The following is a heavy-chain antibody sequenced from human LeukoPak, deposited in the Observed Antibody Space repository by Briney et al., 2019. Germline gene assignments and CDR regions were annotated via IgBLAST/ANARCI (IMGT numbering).Heavy chain of an antibody. CDR2: ISHGGST. D-gene: IGHD3-10*01. J-gene: IGHJ4*02. Sequence: SETLSLTCAVSGGSFSGYYWSWIRQPPGKGLEWIGEISHGGSTNYNPSLKSRVTISVDTSKNQFSLRLTSVTAADTAVYYCARVAFYYDSGSYFDYWGQGALVSVSS. CDR3: ARVAFYYDSGSYFDY. V-gene: IGHV4-34*01. CDR1: GGSFSGYY.